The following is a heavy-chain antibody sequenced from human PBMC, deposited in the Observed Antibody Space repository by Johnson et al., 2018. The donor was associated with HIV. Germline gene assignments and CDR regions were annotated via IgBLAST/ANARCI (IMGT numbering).Heavy chain of an antibody. CDR3: AKDGKTERRYSSSSVLNAFDI. Sequence: QVQLVESGGGVVQPGRSLRLSCAVSGFTFNNYPMHWVRQAPGKGLEWVAVISYDGSNKYYGDSVKGRFTISRDNSKNTLYLQMNSLRAEDTALYYCAKDGKTERRYSSSSVLNAFDIWGQGTMVTVSS. D-gene: IGHD6-6*01. J-gene: IGHJ3*02. V-gene: IGHV3-30*04. CDR1: GFTFNNYP. CDR2: ISYDGSNK.